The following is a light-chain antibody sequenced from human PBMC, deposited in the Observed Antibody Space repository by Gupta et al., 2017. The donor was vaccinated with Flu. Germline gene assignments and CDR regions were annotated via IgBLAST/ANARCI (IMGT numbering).Light chain of an antibody. V-gene: IGKV3-20*01. CDR3: HQYKTSPYT. CDR1: QSVSSSY. Sequence: EIATLSCRASQSVSSSYLAWYQQNPGQAPRLLIYGASSRATGIPDRFSGSGSGTDFTLTISRLEPEDFAMYYCHQYKTSPYTVGQGTKLEIK. CDR2: GAS. J-gene: IGKJ2*01.